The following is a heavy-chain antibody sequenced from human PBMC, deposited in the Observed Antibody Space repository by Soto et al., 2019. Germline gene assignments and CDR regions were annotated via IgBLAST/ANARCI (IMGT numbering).Heavy chain of an antibody. CDR3: AAIPNADFFDY. V-gene: IGHV4-31*03. CDR2: ISSRGNT. Sequence: QVQLQESGPGLVTPSQSLSLTCTVSGGSIRSGGYYWRWFRQHPGRGLEWIGHISSRGNTDYNPSLESRVAISLDPPRNQFSLKLRSVSAADTAVYYCAAIPNADFFDYWGQGALVTVSA. J-gene: IGHJ4*02. CDR1: GGSIRSGGYY.